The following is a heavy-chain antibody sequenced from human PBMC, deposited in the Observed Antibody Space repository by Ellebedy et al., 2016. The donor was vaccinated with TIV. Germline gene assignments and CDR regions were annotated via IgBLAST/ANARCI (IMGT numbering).Heavy chain of an antibody. Sequence: PGGSLRLSCAASGFTFSNYAMSWVRQAPGEGLEWVSAIGGSGVSTYYADSVNGRVTISRDNSQNTLYLLMTRLRVDDTAIYYCGRALNHVDTVSTAPLDCWGQGTLVTVSS. J-gene: IGHJ4*02. CDR3: GRALNHVDTVSTAPLDC. CDR1: GFTFSNYA. V-gene: IGHV3-23*01. CDR2: IGGSGVST. D-gene: IGHD5/OR15-5a*01.